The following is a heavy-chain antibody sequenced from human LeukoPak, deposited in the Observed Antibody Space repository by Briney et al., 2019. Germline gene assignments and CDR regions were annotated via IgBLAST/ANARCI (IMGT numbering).Heavy chain of an antibody. D-gene: IGHD3-22*01. V-gene: IGHV1-69*05. J-gene: IGHJ4*02. Sequence: SVKVSCKASGGTFSSYAISWVRQAPGQGLEWMGGIIPIFGTANYAQKFQGRVTMTRDTSTSTVYMELSSLRSEDTAVYYCARDYYDSSGYSDWGQGTLVTVSS. CDR2: IIPIFGTA. CDR1: GGTFSSYA. CDR3: ARDYYDSSGYSD.